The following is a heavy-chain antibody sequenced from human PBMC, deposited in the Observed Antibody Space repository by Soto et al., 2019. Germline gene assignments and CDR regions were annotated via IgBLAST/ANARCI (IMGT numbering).Heavy chain of an antibody. V-gene: IGHV5-51*01. CDR1: GYSFTSYW. CDR3: ATRDVGSVGASDVYYYYGMDV. Sequence: GESLKISCKGSGYSFTSYWIGWVRQMPGKGLEWMGIIYPGDSDTRYSPSFQGQVTISADKSISTAYLQWSSLKASDTAMYYCATRDVGSVGASDVYYYYGMDVWGQGTTVTVSS. D-gene: IGHD1-26*01. CDR2: IYPGDSDT. J-gene: IGHJ6*02.